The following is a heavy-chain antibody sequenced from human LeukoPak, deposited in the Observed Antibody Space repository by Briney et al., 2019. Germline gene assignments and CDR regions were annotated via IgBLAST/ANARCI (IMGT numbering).Heavy chain of an antibody. Sequence: SVKVSCKASGGTFSSYAISWVRQAPGQGLEWMGGIIPIFGTANYAQKFQGRVTITADKSTSIAYMELSGLRSEDTAVYYCARGEVIAAAGRGAIDYWGQGTLVTVSS. CDR3: ARGEVIAAAGRGAIDY. CDR2: IIPIFGTA. V-gene: IGHV1-69*06. CDR1: GGTFSSYA. D-gene: IGHD6-13*01. J-gene: IGHJ4*02.